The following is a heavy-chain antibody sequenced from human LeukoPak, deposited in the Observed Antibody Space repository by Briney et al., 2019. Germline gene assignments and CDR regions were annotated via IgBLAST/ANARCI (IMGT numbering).Heavy chain of an antibody. V-gene: IGHV5-51*01. CDR1: GYSFTSYW. Sequence: GESLKISCKGSGYSFTSYWIGWVRQMPGKGLEWMEIIYPGDSDTRYSPSFQGQVTISADKSISTAYLLWSSLKASDTAMYYCARRAVGATQGSYYFDYWGQGTLVTVSS. CDR3: ARRAVGATQGSYYFDY. J-gene: IGHJ4*02. D-gene: IGHD1-26*01. CDR2: IYPGDSDT.